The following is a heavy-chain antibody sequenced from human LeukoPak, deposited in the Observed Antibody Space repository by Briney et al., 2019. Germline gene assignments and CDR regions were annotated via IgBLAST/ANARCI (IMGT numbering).Heavy chain of an antibody. CDR2: INWNGGST. J-gene: IGHJ6*03. D-gene: IGHD3-9*01. V-gene: IGHV3-20*04. CDR3: ARARYSDWFYCYYMDV. Sequence: GGSLRLSCAASGFTFDDYGMSWVRQAPGKGLEWVSGINWNGGSTGYADSVKGRFTISRDNAKNSLYLQMNSLRAEDTALYYCARARYSDWFYCYYMDVWGKGTTVTVSS. CDR1: GFTFDDYG.